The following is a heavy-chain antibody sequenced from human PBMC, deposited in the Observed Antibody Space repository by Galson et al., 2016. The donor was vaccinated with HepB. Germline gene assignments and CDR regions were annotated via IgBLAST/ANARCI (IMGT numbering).Heavy chain of an antibody. Sequence: SLRLSCAASGLTFSNYWMNWVRQGPGKGLEWVANIKKDGSEKYYGDSVKGRFIISRDNAKNSLYLQMNSLRTEDTAVYYCAWSSGWTFGYWGQGTLVTVSS. D-gene: IGHD6-19*01. CDR2: IKKDGSEK. CDR1: GLTFSNYW. V-gene: IGHV3-7*04. CDR3: AWSSGWTFGY. J-gene: IGHJ4*02.